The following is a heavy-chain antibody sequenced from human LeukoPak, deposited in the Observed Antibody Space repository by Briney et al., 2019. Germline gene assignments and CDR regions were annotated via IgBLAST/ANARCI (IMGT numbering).Heavy chain of an antibody. CDR3: ARDVAATAGGDGAFDF. D-gene: IGHD2-21*01. J-gene: IGHJ3*01. CDR2: IYSGGST. CDR1: GFTVSSNH. Sequence: GSLRLSCAASGFTVSSNHMNWVRQAPGKGLEWVSVIYSGGSTYYSDSVKGRFTISRDNSKNTLYLQMNSLRAEDTAVYYCARDVAATAGGDGAFDFWGQGTMVTVSS. V-gene: IGHV3-66*01.